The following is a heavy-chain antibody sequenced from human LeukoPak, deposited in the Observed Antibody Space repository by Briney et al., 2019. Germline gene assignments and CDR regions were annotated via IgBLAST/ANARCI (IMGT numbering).Heavy chain of an antibody. Sequence: SETLSLTCAVSGGSISSGGYSWSWIRQPPGKGLEWIGYIYYSGSTYYNPSLKSRVTISVDTSKNQFSLKLSSVTAADTAVYYCARGVVVAATQYYMDVWGKGTTVTISS. J-gene: IGHJ6*03. CDR1: GGSISSGGYS. V-gene: IGHV4-30-4*07. D-gene: IGHD2-15*01. CDR3: ARGVVVAATQYYMDV. CDR2: IYYSGST.